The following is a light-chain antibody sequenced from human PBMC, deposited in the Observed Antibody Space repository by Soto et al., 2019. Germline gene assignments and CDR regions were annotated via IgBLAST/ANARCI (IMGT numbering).Light chain of an antibody. CDR2: DAS. CDR3: QQRSNWSFT. V-gene: IGKV3-11*01. Sequence: EIVLTQSPATLSLSPGERATLSCRASQSVSSYLAWYQQKPGQAPRLLIYDASNRATGIPARFSGSGSGTEFTLTISSLEPADFAVYYCQQRSNWSFTFGPGTKVDIK. CDR1: QSVSSY. J-gene: IGKJ3*01.